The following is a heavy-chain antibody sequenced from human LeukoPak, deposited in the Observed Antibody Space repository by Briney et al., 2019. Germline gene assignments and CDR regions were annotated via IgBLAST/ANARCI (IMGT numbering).Heavy chain of an antibody. D-gene: IGHD2-2*01. CDR1: GFTFSSYA. CDR2: ISASGGTT. J-gene: IGHJ5*02. CDR3: AKEPREYCSSTSCPNWIDP. V-gene: IGHV3-23*01. Sequence: GSLRLSCAASGFTFSSYAMSWVRQAPGKGLEWVSAISASGGTTYYADSVKGRFTISRDNSKNTLYLQMSGLRAEDTAVYYCAKEPREYCSSTSCPNWIDPWGQGTLVTVSS.